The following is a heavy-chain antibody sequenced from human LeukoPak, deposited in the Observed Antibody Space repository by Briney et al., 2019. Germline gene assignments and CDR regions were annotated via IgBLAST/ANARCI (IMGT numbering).Heavy chain of an antibody. D-gene: IGHD1-26*01. J-gene: IGHJ4*02. CDR2: IRSDGSIT. V-gene: IGHV3-74*01. CDR3: ARDGRSGNFDK. CDR1: GFTFSGYW. Sequence: QPGGSLRLSCAASGFTFSGYWMHWVRQAPGKGLAWVSVIRSDGSITTYADSVKGRFTISRDTAKSTLYLQMNSLRAEDTAVYYCARDGRSGNFDKWGQGTLVSVSS.